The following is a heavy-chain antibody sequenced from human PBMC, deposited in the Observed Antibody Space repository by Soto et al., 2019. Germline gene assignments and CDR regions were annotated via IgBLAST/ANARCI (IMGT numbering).Heavy chain of an antibody. CDR3: AKDKVYSNYEHYFDY. D-gene: IGHD4-4*01. CDR1: GFSFENYA. CDR2: IRWHSGNL. V-gene: IGHV3-9*01. Sequence: EVQLVESGGGLVQPGRSLRLSCAASGFSFENYAMHWVRQATGKGRELVSGIRWHSGNLGYADSVRGRFTISRDNAKNSLYLQMNSLRPEDTGLYYCAKDKVYSNYEHYFDYWGQGTLVTVSS. J-gene: IGHJ4*02.